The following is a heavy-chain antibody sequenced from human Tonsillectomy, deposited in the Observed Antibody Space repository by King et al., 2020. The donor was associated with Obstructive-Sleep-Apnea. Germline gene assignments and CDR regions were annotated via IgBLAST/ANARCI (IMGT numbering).Heavy chain of an antibody. CDR3: ARPAGDSGYDVFDY. V-gene: IGHV1-18*04. D-gene: IGHD5-12*01. CDR2: ISAYNGNT. Sequence: VQLVESGAEVKKPGASVKVSCKASGYTFTSYGISWVRQAPGQGLEWMGRISAYNGNTNYAQKLQDRVTMTTDTSTSTAYMEIRSLRSDDTAVYYGARPAGDSGYDVFDYWGQGTLVTVSS. J-gene: IGHJ4*02. CDR1: GYTFTSYG.